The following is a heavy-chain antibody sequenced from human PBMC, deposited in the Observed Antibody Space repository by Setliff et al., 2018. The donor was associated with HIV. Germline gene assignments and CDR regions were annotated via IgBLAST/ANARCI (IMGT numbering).Heavy chain of an antibody. Sequence: GGSLRLSCTASGFSFDDYALTWVRQAPGKGLEWVGFIRSKSIGGTTDYGASVKGRFTISRADSKTIAYLHMNSLTSEDPAMYFCASXXPPDDSSGFLDHWGXGTLVTVSS. V-gene: IGHV3-49*04. CDR3: ASXXPPDDSSGFLDH. CDR1: GFSFDDYA. J-gene: IGHJ4*02. D-gene: IGHD3-22*01. CDR2: IRSKSIGGTT.